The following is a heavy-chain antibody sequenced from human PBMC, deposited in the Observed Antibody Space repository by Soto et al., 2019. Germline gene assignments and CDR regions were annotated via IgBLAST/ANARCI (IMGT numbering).Heavy chain of an antibody. CDR1: GFTFGDYA. J-gene: IGHJ5*02. D-gene: IGHD6-19*01. V-gene: IGHV3-49*03. Sequence: GGSLRLSCTGSGFTFGDYAMSWFRQAPGKGLEWVGFIRSKAYGGTTEYAASVKGRFIISRDDSKSIAYLQMNSLKTEDTAVYYCTSGYSSPWESWFDPWGQGTLVTVSS. CDR2: IRSKAYGGTT. CDR3: TSGYSSPWESWFDP.